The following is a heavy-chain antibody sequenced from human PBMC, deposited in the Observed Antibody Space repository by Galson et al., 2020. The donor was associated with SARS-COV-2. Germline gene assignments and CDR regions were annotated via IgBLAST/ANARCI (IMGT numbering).Heavy chain of an antibody. CDR1: GGSISSGGYS. J-gene: IGHJ6*03. Sequence: SETLSLTCAVSGGSISSGGYSWSWIRPPPGKGLEWIGYIYHSGSTYYNPSLKSRVTISVDRSKNQFSLKLSSVTAADTAVYYCARGRPVGPLFYGSGSYMCFYYYMDVWVKGTTVTISS. CDR2: IYHSGST. V-gene: IGHV4-30-2*01. D-gene: IGHD3-10*01. CDR3: ARGRPVGPLFYGSGSYMCFYYYMDV.